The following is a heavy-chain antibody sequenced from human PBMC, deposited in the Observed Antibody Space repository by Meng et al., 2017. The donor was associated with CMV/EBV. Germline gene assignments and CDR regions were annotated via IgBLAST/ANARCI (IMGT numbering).Heavy chain of an antibody. J-gene: IGHJ3*02. CDR2: IGTAGDT. D-gene: IGHD3-10*01. CDR1: GFTFSSYD. CDR3: ARGLRGPSLVRGVTHDAFDI. Sequence: GGSLRLSCAACGFTFSSYDMHWVRQATGKGLEWVSAIGTAGDTYYPGSVKGQFTISRENAKNSLYLQMNSLRAGDTAVYYCARGLRGPSLVRGVTHDAFDIWGQGTMVTVSS. V-gene: IGHV3-13*03.